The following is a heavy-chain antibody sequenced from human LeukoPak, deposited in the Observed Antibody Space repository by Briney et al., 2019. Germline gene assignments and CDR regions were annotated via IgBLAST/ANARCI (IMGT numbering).Heavy chain of an antibody. Sequence: PGGSLRLSCAASGFTFSSYAMHWVRPATGKGLEWVAVISYDGSNKYYADSVKGRFTISRDNSKNTLYLQMNSLRAEDTAVYYCARDALMGYDYWGQGTLVTVSS. V-gene: IGHV3-30-3*01. J-gene: IGHJ4*02. CDR2: ISYDGSNK. CDR1: GFTFSSYA. CDR3: ARDALMGYDY. D-gene: IGHD2-8*01.